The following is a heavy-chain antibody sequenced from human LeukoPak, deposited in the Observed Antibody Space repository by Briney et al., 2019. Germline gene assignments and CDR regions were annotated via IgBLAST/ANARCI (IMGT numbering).Heavy chain of an antibody. V-gene: IGHV3-74*01. CDR3: ARDLRRIAAYYFDY. Sequence: QPGGSLRLSCAASGFPFSSYWMHWVRQAPGKGLVWVSRIKSDGSTTDYADSVKGRFTISRDNAKNTLYLQMNSLRAEDTAVYYCARDLRRIAAYYFDYWGQGTLVTVSS. CDR2: IKSDGSTT. D-gene: IGHD6-25*01. J-gene: IGHJ4*02. CDR1: GFPFSSYW.